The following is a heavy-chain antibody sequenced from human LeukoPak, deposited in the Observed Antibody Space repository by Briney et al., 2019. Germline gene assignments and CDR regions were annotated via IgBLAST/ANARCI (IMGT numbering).Heavy chain of an antibody. Sequence: SQTLSLTCTVSGGSISSGGYYWSWIRQHPGKGLEWIGYIYYSGSTNYNPSLKSRVTISVDTSKNQFSLKLSSVTAADTAVYYCARRHTYYYDSSGYPLDAFDIWGQGTVVTVSS. V-gene: IGHV4-31*03. CDR1: GGSISSGGYY. J-gene: IGHJ3*02. CDR3: ARRHTYYYDSSGYPLDAFDI. CDR2: IYYSGST. D-gene: IGHD3-22*01.